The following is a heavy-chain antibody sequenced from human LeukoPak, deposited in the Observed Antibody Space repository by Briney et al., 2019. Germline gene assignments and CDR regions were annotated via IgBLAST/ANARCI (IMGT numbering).Heavy chain of an antibody. V-gene: IGHV3-64*01. Sequence: PEGSLRLSCAASGFIFTNYAMHWVRQAPGKGLEYVSATSYNGGSTYYANSVKGRFTISRDNSKNTLYLQMGSLGAEDMAVYYCARRFAAQLAFVDVWGKGTTVTISS. CDR2: TSYNGGST. J-gene: IGHJ6*04. CDR1: GFIFTNYA. CDR3: ARRFAAQLAFVDV. D-gene: IGHD3-3*02.